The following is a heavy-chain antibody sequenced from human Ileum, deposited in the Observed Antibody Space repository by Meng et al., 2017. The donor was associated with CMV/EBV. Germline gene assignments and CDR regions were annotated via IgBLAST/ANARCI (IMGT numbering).Heavy chain of an antibody. J-gene: IGHJ5*02. Sequence: QVQVVQSGTEVKQPGASVKVSCKASGLAFNEYWVHGVRQAPGQGLEWMGLINPSGDGTSYTQKFQDRVTMTRDSSTSTVYMELSSLRSDDTAVYYCARDNSAENLSWWFDPWGQGTLVTVSS. CDR1: GLAFNEYW. V-gene: IGHV1-46*02. CDR2: INPSGDGT. D-gene: IGHD2/OR15-2a*01. CDR3: ARDNSAENLSWWFDP.